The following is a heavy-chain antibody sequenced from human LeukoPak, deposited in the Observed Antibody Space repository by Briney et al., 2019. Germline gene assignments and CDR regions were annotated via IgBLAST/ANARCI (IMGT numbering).Heavy chain of an antibody. V-gene: IGHV3-23*01. CDR1: GFTFSSYA. CDR2: ISGSGGST. J-gene: IGHJ4*02. Sequence: GGSLRLSCAASGFTFSSYAMSWVRQAPGEGLEWVSAISGSGGSTYYADSVKGRFTISRDNSKNTLYLQMNSLRAEDTAVYYCAKAYYDFWSGTYYFDYWGQGTLVTAS. D-gene: IGHD3-3*01. CDR3: AKAYYDFWSGTYYFDY.